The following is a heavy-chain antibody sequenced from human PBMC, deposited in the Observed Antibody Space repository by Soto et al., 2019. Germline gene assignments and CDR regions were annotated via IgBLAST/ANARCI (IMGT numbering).Heavy chain of an antibody. CDR3: ARFDSSGSLDAFDI. Sequence: TLSLTCTVSGGSISSGDYYWSWIRQPPGKGLEWIGYIYYSGSTYYNPSLKSRVTISVDTSKNQFSLKLSSVTAADTAVYYCARFDSSGSLDAFDIWGQGTMVTVSS. J-gene: IGHJ3*02. D-gene: IGHD6-19*01. CDR2: IYYSGST. CDR1: GGSISSGDYY. V-gene: IGHV4-30-4*01.